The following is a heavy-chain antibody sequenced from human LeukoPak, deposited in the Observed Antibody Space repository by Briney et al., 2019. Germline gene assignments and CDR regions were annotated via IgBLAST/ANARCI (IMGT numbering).Heavy chain of an antibody. CDR1: GFTFSSYG. D-gene: IGHD5-12*01. Sequence: PGGSLRLSCAASGFTFSSYGMHWVRQAPGKGLEWVAVIWYDGSNKYYADSVKGRSTISRDNSKNTLYLQMNSLGAEDTAVYYCAKDSRLYGGYDFDYWGQGTQVTVSS. J-gene: IGHJ4*02. CDR2: IWYDGSNK. CDR3: AKDSRLYGGYDFDY. V-gene: IGHV3-33*06.